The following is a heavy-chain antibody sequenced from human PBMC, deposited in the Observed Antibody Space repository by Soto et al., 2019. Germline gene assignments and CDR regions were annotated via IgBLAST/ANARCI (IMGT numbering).Heavy chain of an antibody. D-gene: IGHD4-17*01. CDR1: GFTFSSYA. Sequence: QVQPVESGGGVVQPGRSLRLSCAASGFTFSSYAMHWVRQAPGKGLEWVAVISYDGSNKYYADSVKGRFTISRDNSKNTLYLQMNSLRAEDTAGYYCARAWRATVFDYWGQGTLVTVSS. J-gene: IGHJ4*02. CDR3: ARAWRATVFDY. CDR2: ISYDGSNK. V-gene: IGHV3-30-3*01.